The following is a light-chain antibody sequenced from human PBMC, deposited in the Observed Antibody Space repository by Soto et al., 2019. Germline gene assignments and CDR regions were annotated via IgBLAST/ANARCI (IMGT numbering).Light chain of an antibody. CDR1: QTVTRNY. V-gene: IGKV3-20*01. J-gene: IGKJ5*01. Sequence: EILLTQSPGTLSLSPGERATLSCRASQTVTRNYLAWHQQKPGQTPRLLVYGASSRATGIPDRFSGSGSGTDFTLTISRLEPEDFAVYHCQQYGSSPLITFGQGTRLEIK. CDR3: QQYGSSPLIT. CDR2: GAS.